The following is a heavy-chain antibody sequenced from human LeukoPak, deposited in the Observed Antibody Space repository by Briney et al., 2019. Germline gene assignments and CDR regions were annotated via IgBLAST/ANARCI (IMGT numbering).Heavy chain of an antibody. CDR3: ARGSGYYDSSGYFPRVSYYYYYGMDV. CDR2: INHSGST. CDR1: GGSFSGYY. D-gene: IGHD3-22*01. V-gene: IGHV4-34*01. Sequence: KASETLSLTCAVYGGSFSGYYWSWIRQPPGKGLEWIGEINHSGSTNYNPSLKSRVTISVDTSKNQFSLKLSSVTAADTAVYYCARGSGYYDSSGYFPRVSYYYYYGMDVWGQGTTVTVSS. J-gene: IGHJ6*02.